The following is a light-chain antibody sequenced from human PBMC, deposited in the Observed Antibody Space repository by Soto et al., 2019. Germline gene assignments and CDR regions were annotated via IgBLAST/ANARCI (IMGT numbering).Light chain of an antibody. CDR1: SSNIGSNT. Sequence: QSVLTQPPSASGTPGQRVTISCSGSSSNIGSNTVHWYQQLPGAAPTLLMSANTPRPSGVPDRFSGSKSGSSASLAISGLQSEDEADYYCAAWDDSLNGVVFGGGTKLTVL. V-gene: IGLV1-44*01. CDR3: AAWDDSLNGVV. CDR2: ANT. J-gene: IGLJ2*01.